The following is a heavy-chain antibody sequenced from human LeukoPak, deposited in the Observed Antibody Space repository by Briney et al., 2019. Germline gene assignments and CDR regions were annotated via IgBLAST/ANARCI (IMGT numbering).Heavy chain of an antibody. V-gene: IGHV1-18*01. CDR1: GYTFTSYG. Sequence: ASVKVSCKASGYTFTSYGISWVRQAPGQGLEWMGWISAYNGNTNYAQKLQGRVTMTTDTSTSTAYMELRSLRSDDTAVYYCARDTMVRGVIPRGGGVYYFDYWGQGTLVTVSS. CDR3: ARDTMVRGVIPRGGGVYYFDY. J-gene: IGHJ4*02. D-gene: IGHD3-10*01. CDR2: ISAYNGNT.